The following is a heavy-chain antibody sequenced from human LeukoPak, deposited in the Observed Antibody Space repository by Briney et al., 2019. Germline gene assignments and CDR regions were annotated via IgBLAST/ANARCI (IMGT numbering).Heavy chain of an antibody. CDR3: AREGITFGGVIELADY. V-gene: IGHV1-18*01. CDR2: ISAYNGNT. CDR1: GYTFTSYG. Sequence: GASVKVSCKASGYTFTSYGISWVRQAPGQGLEWMGWISAYNGNTNYAQKLQGRVTMTTDTSTSTAYMELRSLRSDDTAVYYCAREGITFGGVIELADYWGHGTLVTVSS. D-gene: IGHD3-16*02. J-gene: IGHJ4*01.